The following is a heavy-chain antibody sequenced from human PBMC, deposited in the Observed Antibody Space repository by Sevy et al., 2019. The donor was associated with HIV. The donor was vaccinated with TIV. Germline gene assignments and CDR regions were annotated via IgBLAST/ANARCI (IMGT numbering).Heavy chain of an antibody. CDR2: IGASGVAT. V-gene: IGHV3-23*01. Sequence: GGSLRLSCTASGFTFGAYAMNWVRQAPGEGLEWVSGIGASGVATYYADSVKGRFTVSRENSNNTLFLQMNSLRVEDTAIYYSARRRVAVGDNVGLVPWGQGTLVTASS. J-gene: IGHJ5*02. D-gene: IGHD1-1*01. CDR3: ARRRVAVGDNVGLVP. CDR1: GFTFGAYA.